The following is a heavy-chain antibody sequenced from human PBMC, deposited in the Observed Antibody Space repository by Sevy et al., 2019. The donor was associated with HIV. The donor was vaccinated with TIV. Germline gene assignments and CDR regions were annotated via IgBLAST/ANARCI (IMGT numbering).Heavy chain of an antibody. CDR1: GFTFNNYY. CDR3: ARDPRERKES. J-gene: IGHJ5*02. Sequence: ASVKVSCKASGFTFNNYYILWVRQAPGQGLEWMGLISPSSGGTNYAQKFQGRVTMTRETSISTAYMEMNSLTSDDTAMYYCARDPRERKESWGQGTLVTVSS. V-gene: IGHV1-2*02. D-gene: IGHD6-25*01. CDR2: ISPSSGGT.